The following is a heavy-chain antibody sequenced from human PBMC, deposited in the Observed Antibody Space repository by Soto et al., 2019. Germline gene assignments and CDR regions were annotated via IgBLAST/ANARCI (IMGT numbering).Heavy chain of an antibody. Sequence: VASLKISCSGPRHLFNNHWIGWVRQTPWKGLEWMGLIFTRDSETKTSPSFQGHVSFSVDNSINTVYLQWTSLKTTDTGIYFCARGYFDSGHGYDLWGQGTLVTVSS. D-gene: IGHD3-10*01. CDR2: IFTRDSET. CDR3: ARGYFDSGHGYDL. CDR1: RHLFNNHW. V-gene: IGHV5-51*01. J-gene: IGHJ5*02.